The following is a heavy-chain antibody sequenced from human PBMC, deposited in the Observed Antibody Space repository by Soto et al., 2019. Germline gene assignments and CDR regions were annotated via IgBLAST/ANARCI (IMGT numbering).Heavy chain of an antibody. CDR2: IYWDDDK. V-gene: IGHV2-5*02. D-gene: IGHD3-3*01. Sequence: SGPTLVKPTQTLTLTCTFSGFSLSTSGVGVGWIRQPPGKALEWLALIYWDDDKRYSPSLKSRLTITKDTSKNQVVLTMTNMDPVDTATYYCAHSGVGLRFLEWLIKDYYMDVWGKGTTVTVSS. CDR3: AHSGVGLRFLEWLIKDYYMDV. J-gene: IGHJ6*03. CDR1: GFSLSTSGVG.